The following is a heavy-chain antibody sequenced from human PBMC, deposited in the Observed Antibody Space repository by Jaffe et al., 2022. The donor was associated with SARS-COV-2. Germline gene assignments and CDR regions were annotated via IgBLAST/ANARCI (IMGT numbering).Heavy chain of an antibody. D-gene: IGHD3-22*01. CDR3: ARDPDYDSPSYFYSYYIDV. CDR2: ISSSSTNI. V-gene: IGHV3-48*01. J-gene: IGHJ6*03. CDR1: GFTLSSYS. Sequence: EVQLVESGGGLVQPGGSLRLSCAASGFTLSSYSMNWVRQAPGKGLEWVSYISSSSTNIYYADSVKGRFTISRDNAKNSLYLQMDSLRAEDTAVYYCARDPDYDSPSYFYSYYIDVWGKGTTVTVSS.